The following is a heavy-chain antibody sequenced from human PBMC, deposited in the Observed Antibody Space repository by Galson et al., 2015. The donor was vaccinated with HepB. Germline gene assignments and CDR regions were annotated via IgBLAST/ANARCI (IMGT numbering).Heavy chain of an antibody. CDR3: ARADTDMGGYYGIDV. J-gene: IGHJ6*02. D-gene: IGHD5-18*01. CDR2: ITTHSGET. CDR1: NYSFTVYG. Sequence: SVKVSCKASNYSFTVYGVNWVRQVPGQGLEWMGWITTHSGETKSAQKFQGRVTMTTDASTRTAYMELGSLTSDDTAVYFCARADTDMGGYYGIDVWGQGTTVTVSS. V-gene: IGHV1-18*01.